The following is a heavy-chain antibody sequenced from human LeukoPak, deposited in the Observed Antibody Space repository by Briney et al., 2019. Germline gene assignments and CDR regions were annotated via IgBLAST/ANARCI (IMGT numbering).Heavy chain of an antibody. D-gene: IGHD6-13*01. CDR2: IYYSGTT. J-gene: IGHJ4*02. CDR3: ARGVYIAAAQYGY. CDR1: GGSISSYY. V-gene: IGHV4-59*01. Sequence: SETLSLTCAVYGGSISSYYWSWIRQPPGKGLEWIGYIYYSGTTNYNPSLKSRVTISVDTSKNQFSLKLSSVTAADTAVYYCARGVYIAAAQYGYWGQGILVTVSS.